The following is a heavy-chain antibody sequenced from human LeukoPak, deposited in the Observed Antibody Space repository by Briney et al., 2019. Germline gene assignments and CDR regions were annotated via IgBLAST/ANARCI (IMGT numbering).Heavy chain of an antibody. CDR3: ARAQLSCRGGSCYPNWFDP. Sequence: ASETLSLTCTVSGGSISNYYWSWIRQPPGKGLEWIGSIHYSGGNNSNPSLKSRVTISVHTSQNQFSLKLTSVTAADTAVYYCARAQLSCRGGSCYPNWFDPWGQGTLVTVSS. CDR1: GGSISNYY. V-gene: IGHV4-59*01. J-gene: IGHJ5*02. D-gene: IGHD2-15*01. CDR2: IHYSGGN.